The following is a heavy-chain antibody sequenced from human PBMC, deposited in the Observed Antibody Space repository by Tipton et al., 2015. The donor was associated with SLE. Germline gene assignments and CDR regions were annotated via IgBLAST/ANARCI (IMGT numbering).Heavy chain of an antibody. CDR1: GFTFRSYG. J-gene: IGHJ6*02. V-gene: IGHV3-33*03. CDR3: AKDQQIYYYGSAFGMDV. D-gene: IGHD3-10*01. Sequence: SGFTFRSYGMHWVRQAPGKGLEWVAVISYDGTKKYDVDSVKGRFTISRENSKNTLYLQMNSLRAEDTAVYYCAKDQQIYYYGSAFGMDVLGQGTTVTVSS. CDR2: ISYDGTKK.